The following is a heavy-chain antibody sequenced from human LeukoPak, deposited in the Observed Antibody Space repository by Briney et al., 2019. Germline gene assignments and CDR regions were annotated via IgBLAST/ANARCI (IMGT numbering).Heavy chain of an antibody. Sequence: GASVKVSCKASGYTFTGYYMHWVRQAPGQGLEWMGWINPNSGGTNYAQKFQGRVTMTRDTSISTAYMELSRLRSDDTAVYYCARDAAVADPLYYFDYWGQGTLVTVSS. CDR3: ARDAAVADPLYYFDY. CDR1: GYTFTGYY. V-gene: IGHV1-2*02. CDR2: INPNSGGT. J-gene: IGHJ4*02. D-gene: IGHD6-19*01.